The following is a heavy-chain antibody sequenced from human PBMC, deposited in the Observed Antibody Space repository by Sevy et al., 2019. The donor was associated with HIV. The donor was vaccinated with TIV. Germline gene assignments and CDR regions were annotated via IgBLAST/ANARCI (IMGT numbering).Heavy chain of an antibody. D-gene: IGHD3-3*01. J-gene: IGHJ6*02. CDR3: TRRPDFGVVLSTGVLDV. V-gene: IGHV3-23*01. Sequence: GGCLRLSCAASGFTFSSYPMSWVRQAPGKGLQWVSVISGSGESTYYADSVKGRFTIFRDTSENTMYLQMTSLTAGDTDVYFCTRRPDFGVVLSTGVLDVWGQGTTVTVSS. CDR2: ISGSGEST. CDR1: GFTFSSYP.